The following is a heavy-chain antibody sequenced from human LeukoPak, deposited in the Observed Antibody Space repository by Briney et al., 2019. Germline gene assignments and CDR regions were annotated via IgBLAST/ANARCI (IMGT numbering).Heavy chain of an antibody. CDR3: AKDLDSSGFYDGVYS. CDR2: ISVTDRT. D-gene: IGHD3-22*01. J-gene: IGHJ4*02. V-gene: IGHV3-23*01. Sequence: GGSLRLSCVASGFTFSNYPMNWVRQAPGKGLERISTISVTDRTHYADSVKGRFTISRDNSKNTLYLQMNSLRAEDTAVYYCAKDLDSSGFYDGVYSWGQGTLVTVSS. CDR1: GFTFSNYP.